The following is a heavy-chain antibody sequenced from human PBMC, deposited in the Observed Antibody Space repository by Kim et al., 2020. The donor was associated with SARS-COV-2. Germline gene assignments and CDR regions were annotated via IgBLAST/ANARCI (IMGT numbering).Heavy chain of an antibody. CDR1: GGSISSSSYY. CDR2: IYYSGST. CDR3: ARRLGSYRQYYFDY. J-gene: IGHJ4*02. D-gene: IGHD3-10*01. Sequence: SETLSLTCTVSGGSISSSSYYWGWIRQPPGKGLEWIGSIYYSGSTYYNPSLKSRVTISVDTSKNQFSLKLSSVTAADTAVYYCARRLGSYRQYYFDYWGQGTLVTVSS. V-gene: IGHV4-39*01.